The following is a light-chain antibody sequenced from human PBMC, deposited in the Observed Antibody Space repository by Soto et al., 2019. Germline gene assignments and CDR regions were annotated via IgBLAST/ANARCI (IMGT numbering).Light chain of an antibody. J-gene: IGKJ3*01. V-gene: IGKV3-11*01. CDR2: DTS. Sequence: EIALTQSPATLSLSPGERATLSCRASQSVGSYLAWYQQQPGQAPRLLIYDTSNRATGIPARFSGSGSGTDFTLTISSLAPEDFAIYYCQQRSNWPLTFGPGTKVDIK. CDR3: QQRSNWPLT. CDR1: QSVGSY.